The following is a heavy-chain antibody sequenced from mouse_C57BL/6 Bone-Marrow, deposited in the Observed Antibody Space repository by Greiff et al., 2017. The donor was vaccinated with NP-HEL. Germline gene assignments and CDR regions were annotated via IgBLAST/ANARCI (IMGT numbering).Heavy chain of an antibody. CDR3: ARELGRGGYFDY. J-gene: IGHJ2*01. CDR1: GYTFTSYW. D-gene: IGHD4-1*01. CDR2: IYPSDSET. V-gene: IGHV1-61*01. Sequence: QVQLQQPGAELVRPGSSVKLSCKASGYTFTSYWMDWVKQRPGQGLEWIGNIYPSDSETHYNQKFKDKATLTVDKSSSTACMQLSSLTSEDSAVYYCARELGRGGYFDYWGQGTTLTVSS.